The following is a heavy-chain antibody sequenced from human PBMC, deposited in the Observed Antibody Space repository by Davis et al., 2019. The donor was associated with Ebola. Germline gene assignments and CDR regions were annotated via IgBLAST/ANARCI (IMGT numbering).Heavy chain of an antibody. CDR3: ARLVGATALDY. CDR1: GGSISSGGYS. V-gene: IGHV4-30-2*01. CDR2: IYHSGST. Sequence: SETLSLTCAVSGGSISSGGYSWSWIRQPPGKGLEWIGYIYHSGSTYYNPSLKSRVTISVDRSKNQFSLKLSSVTAADTAVYYCARLVGATALDYWGQGTLVTVSS. J-gene: IGHJ4*02. D-gene: IGHD1-26*01.